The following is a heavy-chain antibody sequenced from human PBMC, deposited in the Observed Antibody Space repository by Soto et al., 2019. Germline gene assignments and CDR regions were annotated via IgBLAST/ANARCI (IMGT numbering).Heavy chain of an antibody. CDR2: LNPSGGST. CDR1: GYTLTSYY. D-gene: IGHD3-10*01. CDR3: SRHSMGYYYYVMDV. V-gene: IGHV1-46*01. J-gene: IGHJ6*02. Sequence: ASVKVSCKASGYTLTSYYIHWVRPAPGQGLEWMGILNPSGGSTSYEQKFKGRVTVTRDTSTSTVYMELSSLRSEDTAVYYCSRHSMGYYYYVMDVPGQGTTVTVSS.